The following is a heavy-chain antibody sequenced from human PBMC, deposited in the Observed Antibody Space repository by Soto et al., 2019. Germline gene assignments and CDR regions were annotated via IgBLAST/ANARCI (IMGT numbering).Heavy chain of an antibody. Sequence: GGSLRLSCAASGFTFSSYAMHWVRQAPGKGLEWVAVISYDGSNKYYADSVKGRFTISRDNSKNTLYLQMNSLRAEDTAVYYCAREQSIAAHTTHNDAFDIWGQGTMVTVSS. CDR3: AREQSIAAHTTHNDAFDI. D-gene: IGHD6-6*01. J-gene: IGHJ3*02. V-gene: IGHV3-30*04. CDR2: ISYDGSNK. CDR1: GFTFSSYA.